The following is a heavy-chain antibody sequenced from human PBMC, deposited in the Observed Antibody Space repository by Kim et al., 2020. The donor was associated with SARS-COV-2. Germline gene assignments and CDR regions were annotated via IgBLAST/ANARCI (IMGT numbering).Heavy chain of an antibody. J-gene: IGHJ3*02. CDR3: ARSFTKGFCSGGTCSRRWDAFDM. CDR2: IYYSENT. Sequence: SETLSLTCTVSGGSISSSSYYWGWIRQPPGKGLEWIGNIYYSENTFYNPSLKSRVTISVDTSKNQFSLKVTSVTAADTAVYYCARSFTKGFCSGGTCSRRWDAFDMWGQGTMVTVSS. D-gene: IGHD2-15*01. CDR1: GGSISSSSYY. V-gene: IGHV4-39*01.